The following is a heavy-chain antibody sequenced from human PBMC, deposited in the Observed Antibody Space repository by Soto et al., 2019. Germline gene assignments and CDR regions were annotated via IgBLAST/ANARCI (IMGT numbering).Heavy chain of an antibody. CDR1: GGSISSYY. V-gene: IGHV4-59*01. CDR3: ARTLQRHFDY. CDR2: IYYSGST. J-gene: IGHJ4*02. Sequence: ETLSLTCTVSGGSISSYYWSWIRQPPGKGLEWIGYIYYSGSTNYNPSLKSRVTISVDTSKNQFSLKLSSVTAADTAVYYCARTLQRHFDYWGQGTLVTVSS. D-gene: IGHD4-4*01.